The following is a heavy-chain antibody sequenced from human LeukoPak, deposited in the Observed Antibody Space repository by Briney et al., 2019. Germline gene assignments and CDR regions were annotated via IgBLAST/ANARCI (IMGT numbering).Heavy chain of an antibody. Sequence: PGASLRLSCAASGFTFSNYAMSWVRQAPGKGLEWASAITGSGGNTYYADSVKGRFTISRDNSKNTLYLQMNSLRDEDTAVYYCAKWGDFDVLTGYYVPDFWGPGTLVTVSS. CDR2: ITGSGGNT. V-gene: IGHV3-23*01. J-gene: IGHJ4*02. CDR1: GFTFSNYA. CDR3: AKWGDFDVLTGYYVPDF. D-gene: IGHD3-9*01.